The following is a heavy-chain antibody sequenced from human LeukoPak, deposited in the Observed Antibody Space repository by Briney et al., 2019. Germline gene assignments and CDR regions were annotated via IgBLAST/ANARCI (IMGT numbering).Heavy chain of an antibody. Sequence: ASVTVSCKASGYTFTSYGISWVRQAPGQGLEWMGWISAYNGNTNYAQKLQGRVTMTTDTSTSTAYMELRSLRSDDTAVYYCASVSDSSGYYDYWGQGTLVTVSS. CDR2: ISAYNGNT. V-gene: IGHV1-18*01. J-gene: IGHJ4*02. CDR1: GYTFTSYG. D-gene: IGHD3-22*01. CDR3: ASVSDSSGYYDY.